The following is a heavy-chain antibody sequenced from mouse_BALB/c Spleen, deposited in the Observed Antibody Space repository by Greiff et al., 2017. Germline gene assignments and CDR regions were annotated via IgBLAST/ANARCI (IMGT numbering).Heavy chain of an antibody. V-gene: IGHV5-17*02. CDR2: ISSGSSTI. D-gene: IGHD1-2*01. CDR3: ARWSGYVRYFVV. J-gene: IGHJ1*01. Sequence: EVKLVESGGGLVQPGGSRKLSCAASGFTFSSFGMHWVRQAPEKGLEWVAYISSGSSTIYYADTVKGRFTITRDNPKNTLFLQMTSLRSEDTAMYYYARWSGYVRYFVVWGAGTTVTVSS. CDR1: GFTFSSFG.